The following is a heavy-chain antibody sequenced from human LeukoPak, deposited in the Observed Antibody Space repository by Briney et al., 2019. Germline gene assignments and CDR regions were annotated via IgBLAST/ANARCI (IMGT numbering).Heavy chain of an antibody. CDR3: ARGERFETPFFDY. CDR1: GFTFSSYW. Sequence: PGGSLRLSCAASGFTFSSYWMSWVRQAPGKGLEWVANIKQDGSEKYYVDSVKGRFTISRDNAKNSLYLQMNSLRAEDTAVYYCARGERFETPFFDYWGQGTLVTVSS. D-gene: IGHD3-10*01. J-gene: IGHJ4*02. CDR2: IKQDGSEK. V-gene: IGHV3-7*01.